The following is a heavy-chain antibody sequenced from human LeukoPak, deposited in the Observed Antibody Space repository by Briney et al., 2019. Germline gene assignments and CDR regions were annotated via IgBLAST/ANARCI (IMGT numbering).Heavy chain of an antibody. J-gene: IGHJ2*01. CDR3: ATARNGDAYWYFDL. Sequence: GDSLKISCEGSGYSFTNYWIGWVRQMPGKGLEWMGVIYAGGSDTRYSPSFRGQVTISADKSISTAYLQWSSLKASDSAVYYCATARNGDAYWYFDLWGRGTLVTVSS. D-gene: IGHD4-17*01. V-gene: IGHV5-51*01. CDR1: GYSFTNYW. CDR2: IYAGGSDT.